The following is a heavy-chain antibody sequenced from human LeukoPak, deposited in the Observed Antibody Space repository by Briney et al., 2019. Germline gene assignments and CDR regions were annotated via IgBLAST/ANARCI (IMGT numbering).Heavy chain of an antibody. CDR1: GFTFSSYE. D-gene: IGHD3-22*01. CDR2: ISSSGSTI. V-gene: IGHV3-48*03. Sequence: PGGSLRLSCAASGFTFSSYEMNWVRQAPGKGLEWVSYISSSGSTIYYADSVKGRFTISRDNAKNSLYLQMNSLRAEDTAVYYCAKCTPAYYDSSGLYGLDYWGQGTLVTVSS. CDR3: AKCTPAYYDSSGLYGLDY. J-gene: IGHJ4*02.